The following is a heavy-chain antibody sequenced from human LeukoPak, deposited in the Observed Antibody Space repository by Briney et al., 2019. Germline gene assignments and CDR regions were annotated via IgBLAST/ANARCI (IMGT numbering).Heavy chain of an antibody. CDR3: ARDQFLDS. J-gene: IGHJ4*02. CDR1: GFTFSSYA. V-gene: IGHV3-30-3*01. Sequence: GGSLRLSCAASGFTFSSYAMHWVRQAPGKGLEWVAVISYDGSNKYYADSVKGRFTISRDNAKNSLDLQMDSLRPEDTAVYYCARDQFLDSWGQGILVTVSS. CDR2: ISYDGSNK.